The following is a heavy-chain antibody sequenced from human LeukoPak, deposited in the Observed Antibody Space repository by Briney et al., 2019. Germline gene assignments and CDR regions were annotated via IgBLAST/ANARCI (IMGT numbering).Heavy chain of an antibody. J-gene: IGHJ4*02. CDR1: GGSISSSDYY. CDR2: IYYGGST. CDR3: ARGLIVRY. Sequence: SETLSLTCIVSGGSISSSDYYWGWIRQPPGKGLEWIGSIYYGGSTYYNPSLKSRVTISVDTSMNQFSLKLSSVTAADTAVYYCARGLIVRYWGQGTLVTVSS. D-gene: IGHD2-8*01. V-gene: IGHV4-39*01.